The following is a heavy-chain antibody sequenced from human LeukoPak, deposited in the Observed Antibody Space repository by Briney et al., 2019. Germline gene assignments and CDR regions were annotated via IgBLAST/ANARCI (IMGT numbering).Heavy chain of an antibody. J-gene: IGHJ4*02. D-gene: IGHD5-18*01. CDR2: INSDGSST. Sequence: GGSLRLSCAASGFTFSSYWMHWVRQAPGKGLVWASRINSDGSSTSYADSVEGRFTISRDNAKNTPYLQMNSLRAEDTAVYYCALQLWVSPWGQGTLVTVSS. CDR3: ALQLWVSP. CDR1: GFTFSSYW. V-gene: IGHV3-74*01.